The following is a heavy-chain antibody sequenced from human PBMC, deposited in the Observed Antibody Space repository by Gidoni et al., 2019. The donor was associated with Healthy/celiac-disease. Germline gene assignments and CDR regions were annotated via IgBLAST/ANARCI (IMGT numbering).Heavy chain of an antibody. Sequence: QVQLQESGPGLVKPTGTLSLTCAVSGGSISSSNWWSWVRQPPGKGLEWIGELDHSGSTNYNPSLTRRVTISVDKSKNQFSLKLSSVTAADTAVYYCARDHGYYYGSGSYSDAFDIWGQGTMVTVSS. CDR3: ARDHGYYYGSGSYSDAFDI. J-gene: IGHJ3*02. CDR2: LDHSGST. D-gene: IGHD3-10*01. CDR1: GGSISSSNW. V-gene: IGHV4-4*02.